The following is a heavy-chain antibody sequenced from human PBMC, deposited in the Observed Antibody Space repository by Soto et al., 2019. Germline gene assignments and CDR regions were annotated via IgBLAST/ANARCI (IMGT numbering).Heavy chain of an antibody. CDR1: GGSMTTGSYF. CDR3: ARARNRYFDY. D-gene: IGHD1-1*01. Sequence: SETLSLTCNVSGGSMTTGSYFWSWIRQPPGKGLEWIGYVFRSGSVNYSPSFKSRVTISIDTSKNQFSLMLKSVTAADTAVYFCARARNRYFDYCCQGALVTVSS. J-gene: IGHJ4*02. CDR2: VFRSGSV. V-gene: IGHV4-61*01.